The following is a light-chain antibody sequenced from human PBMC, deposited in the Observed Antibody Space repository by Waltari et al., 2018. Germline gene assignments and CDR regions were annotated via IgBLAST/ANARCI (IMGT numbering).Light chain of an antibody. CDR3: SAYTSRGTLK. CDR2: DVA. J-gene: IGLJ2*01. CDR1: SGDIGAYSY. V-gene: IGLV2-14*03. Sequence: QSALTQPASVSGSPGQSITISCTGTSGDIGAYSYVTWYQHHPGEVPELILYDVAERPSGVSNRFSVSKSGNTASLTVSGLQAEDEALYYCSAYTSRGTLKFGGGTRVTVL.